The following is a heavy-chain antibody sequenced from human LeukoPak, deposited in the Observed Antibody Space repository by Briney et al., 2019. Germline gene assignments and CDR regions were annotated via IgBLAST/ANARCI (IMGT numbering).Heavy chain of an antibody. CDR3: ARVAVALNLDI. Sequence: KPSETLSLTCNVSGASISDYYWSWIRQSAGKGLEWIGRIYATETDFNPSLKSRLTMSIDTSKNQFSLKLRSVTAADTGVYYCARVAVALNLDIWGQGTMVTVSS. CDR2: IYATET. J-gene: IGHJ3*02. D-gene: IGHD6-19*01. V-gene: IGHV4-4*07. CDR1: GASISDYY.